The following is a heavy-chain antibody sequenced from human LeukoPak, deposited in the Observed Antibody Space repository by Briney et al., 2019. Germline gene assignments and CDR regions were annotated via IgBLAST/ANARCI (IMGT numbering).Heavy chain of an antibody. J-gene: IGHJ4*02. V-gene: IGHV4-38-2*02. CDR1: GDSVSSGNYY. CDR2: IYHSGST. CDR3: ARGVGLTQGGTFDY. D-gene: IGHD1-1*01. Sequence: SETLSLTCTVSGDSVSSGNYYWSWIRQPPGKGLEWIGSIYHSGSTHYNSSLKSRVTISVDTSKNQLSLKLSSVTAADTAVYYCARGVGLTQGGTFDYWGQGTLVTVSS.